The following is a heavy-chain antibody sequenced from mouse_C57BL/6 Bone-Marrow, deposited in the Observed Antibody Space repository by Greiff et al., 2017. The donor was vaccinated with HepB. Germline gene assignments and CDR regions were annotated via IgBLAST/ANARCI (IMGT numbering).Heavy chain of an antibody. CDR2: ISDGGSYT. D-gene: IGHD6-1*01. J-gene: IGHJ2*01. CDR1: GFTFSSYS. CDR3: ARDWPLRGYVDY. Sequence: EVQLVESGGGLVKPGGSLKLSCAASGFTFSSYSMYWVRQTPEKRLAWVATISDGGSYTYYPDNVKGRFTISRDNAKNNLYLQMSHLTSEDTAMYYCARDWPLRGYVDYWGRGKTLTVSS. V-gene: IGHV5-4*01.